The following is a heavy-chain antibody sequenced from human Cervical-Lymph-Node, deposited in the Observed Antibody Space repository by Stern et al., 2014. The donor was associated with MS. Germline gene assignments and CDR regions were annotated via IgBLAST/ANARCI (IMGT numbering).Heavy chain of an antibody. V-gene: IGHV1-2*06. CDR2: INPNSGGT. CDR3: ARGKITMVRGGTFDY. CDR1: GYTFTGYY. D-gene: IGHD3-10*01. J-gene: IGHJ4*02. Sequence: QVQLVQSGAEVKKPGASVKVSCKASGYTFTGYYMHWVRQAPGQGLEWMGRINPNSGGTNYAQKFQGRVTMTRDTSISTAYMELSRLRSDDTAVYYCARGKITMVRGGTFDYWGQGTLVTVSS.